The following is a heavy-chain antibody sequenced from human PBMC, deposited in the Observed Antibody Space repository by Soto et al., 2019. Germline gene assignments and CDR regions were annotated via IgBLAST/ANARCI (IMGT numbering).Heavy chain of an antibody. CDR1: GYTFTSYA. D-gene: IGHD6-19*01. CDR3: ARGGGWYVWFDP. V-gene: IGHV1-3*05. J-gene: IGHJ5*02. Sequence: QVQLVQSGAEEKKPGASVKVSCKASGYTFTSYAMHWVRQAPGQRLEWMGWINAGNGNTKYSQKFQGXVXXXRXXSASSAYMELSSLRSEDTAVYYCARGGGWYVWFDPWGQGTLVTVSS. CDR2: INAGNGNT.